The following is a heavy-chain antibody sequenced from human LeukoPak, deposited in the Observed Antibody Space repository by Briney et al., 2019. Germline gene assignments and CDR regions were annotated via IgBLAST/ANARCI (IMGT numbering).Heavy chain of an antibody. D-gene: IGHD3-22*01. CDR2: ISSNGGTT. Sequence: AGGSLRLSCAASGFTFSSYAMHWARQAPGKGLEYVSAISSNGGTTYYANSVKGRFTISRDNSKNTLYLQMGSLRAEDMAVYYCARAIHSSGYPPVDYWGQGTLVTVSS. CDR1: GFTFSSYA. CDR3: ARAIHSSGYPPVDY. V-gene: IGHV3-64*01. J-gene: IGHJ4*02.